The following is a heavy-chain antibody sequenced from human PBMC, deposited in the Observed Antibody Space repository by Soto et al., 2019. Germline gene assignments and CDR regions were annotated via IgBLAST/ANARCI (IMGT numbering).Heavy chain of an antibody. Sequence: QVQLVQSGAEVKKPGSSVKVSCKASGGTFNNYAISWVRQAPGQGLEWMGGIIPIIGTADYAHKFQGRLPISADESTGATFMELGSLRSEDTALYYCARGGVDVVATSAFDYWGQGTLVTVSS. D-gene: IGHD5-12*01. J-gene: IGHJ4*02. CDR2: IIPIIGTA. V-gene: IGHV1-69*01. CDR1: GGTFNNYA. CDR3: ARGGVDVVATSAFDY.